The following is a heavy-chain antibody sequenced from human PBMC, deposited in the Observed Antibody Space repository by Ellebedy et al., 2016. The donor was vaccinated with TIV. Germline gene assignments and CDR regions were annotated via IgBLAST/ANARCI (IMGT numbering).Heavy chain of an antibody. D-gene: IGHD3-9*01. CDR3: ARSDILTGYYLYYYYYGMDV. V-gene: IGHV1-8*01. J-gene: IGHJ6*02. CDR1: GYTFTSYD. CDR2: MNPNSGNT. Sequence: ASVKVSXXASGYTFTSYDINWVRQATGQGLEWMGWMNPNSGNTGYAQKFQGRVTMTRNTSISTAYMELSSLRSEDTAVYYCARSDILTGYYLYYYYYGMDVWGQGTTVTVSS.